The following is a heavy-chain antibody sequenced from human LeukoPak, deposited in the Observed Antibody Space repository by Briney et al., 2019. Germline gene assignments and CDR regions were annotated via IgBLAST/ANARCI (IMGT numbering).Heavy chain of an antibody. V-gene: IGHV3-48*01. J-gene: IGHJ6*03. D-gene: IGHD3-3*01. CDR1: VFTFSSYS. CDR3: AREREWLDYYYYYMDV. Sequence: GGSLRLSFRAWVFTFSSYSMNWVRQAPGKGLEWVSYISSSSSTIYYADSVKGRFTISRDNAKNSLYLQMNSLRAEDTAVYYCAREREWLDYYYYYMDVWGKGTTVTVSS. CDR2: ISSSSSTI.